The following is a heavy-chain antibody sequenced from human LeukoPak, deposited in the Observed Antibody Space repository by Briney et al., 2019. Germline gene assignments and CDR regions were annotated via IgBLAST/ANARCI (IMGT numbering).Heavy chain of an antibody. CDR2: IRYDGSNK. D-gene: IGHD3-3*01. V-gene: IGHV3-30*02. J-gene: IGHJ4*02. CDR1: GFTFSSYG. Sequence: GGSLRLSCAASGFTFSSYGMHWVRQAPGKGLEWVAFIRYDGSNKYYADSVKGRFTISRDNSKNTLYLQMNSLRAEDTAVYYCAKDKAAIFEPYYFDYWGQGTLVTVSS. CDR3: AKDKAAIFEPYYFDY.